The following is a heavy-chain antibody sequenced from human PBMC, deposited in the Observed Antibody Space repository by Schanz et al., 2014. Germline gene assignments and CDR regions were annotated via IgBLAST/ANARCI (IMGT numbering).Heavy chain of an antibody. CDR3: ARGRQQLGSFDY. D-gene: IGHD6-13*01. J-gene: IGHJ4*02. V-gene: IGHV4-34*01. CDR2: IGHSGNT. Sequence: QVQLQQWGAGLLKPSETLSLTCAVYGGSLSGYFWSWIRQPPGKGLEWIGDIGHSGNTKDNPSLKSRVTMSVETSKTQSSLTLSSVTAADTAVYYCARGRQQLGSFDYWGPGTLVSVSS. CDR1: GGSLSGYF.